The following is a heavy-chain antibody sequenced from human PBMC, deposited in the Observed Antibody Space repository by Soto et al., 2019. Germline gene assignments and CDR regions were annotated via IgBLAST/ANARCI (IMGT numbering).Heavy chain of an antibody. V-gene: IGHV1-69*01. CDR1: GGTFSSYA. Sequence: QVPLVQSGAEVKKPGSPVKVSCKASGGTFSSYAISWVRQAPGQGLEWMGGIIPIFGTANYAQKFQGRVTITADESTSTAYMERSSLRSEDTAVYYCARFLEGGGYCYYWGQGTLVTVSS. J-gene: IGHJ4*02. CDR3: ARFLEGGGYCYY. CDR2: IIPIFGTA. D-gene: IGHD2-15*01.